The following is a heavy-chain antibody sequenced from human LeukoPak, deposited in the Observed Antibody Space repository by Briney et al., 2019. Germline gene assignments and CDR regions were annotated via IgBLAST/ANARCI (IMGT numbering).Heavy chain of an antibody. CDR2: ISSSSNTI. Sequence: GGSLRLSCAASGFTFSSYSMNWARRAPGKGLEWLSYISSSSNTIYYADSVKGRFTISRDNAKNSLSLQMHGLRDEDTAVYFCGRTSTYYFDISASADAFDIWGQGTLVTVSS. D-gene: IGHD3-22*01. CDR3: GRTSTYYFDISASADAFDI. CDR1: GFTFSSYS. J-gene: IGHJ3*02. V-gene: IGHV3-48*02.